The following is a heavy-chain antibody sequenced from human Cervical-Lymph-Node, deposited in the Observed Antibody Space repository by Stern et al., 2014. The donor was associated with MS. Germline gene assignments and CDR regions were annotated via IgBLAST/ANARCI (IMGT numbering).Heavy chain of an antibody. CDR3: AKDMGSSDYYYGMDV. CDR1: GFSFDEYA. CDR2: ISWNSGSR. J-gene: IGHJ6*02. Sequence: QLVESGGGLVQPGRSLRLSCAASGFSFDEYAMHWVRQAPGKGLEWVSAISWNSGSRVYADSVKGRFSISRDNAKNSLYLQMNTLRAEDTAFYYCAKDMGSSDYYYGMDVWGQGTTVTVSS. D-gene: IGHD2-15*01. V-gene: IGHV3-9*01.